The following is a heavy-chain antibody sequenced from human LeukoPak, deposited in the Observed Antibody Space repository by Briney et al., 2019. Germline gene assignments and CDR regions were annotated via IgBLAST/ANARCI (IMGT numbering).Heavy chain of an antibody. CDR3: AKETTVVVVITTPYFDY. J-gene: IGHJ4*02. CDR1: GFTFSSYS. CDR2: ISSSSSTI. V-gene: IGHV3-48*01. Sequence: GGSLRLSCAASGFTFSSYSMNWVRQAPGKGLEWVSYISSSSSTIYYADSVKGRFTISRDNSKNTLYLQMNSLRAEDTAVYYCAKETTVVVVITTPYFDYWGQGTLVTVSS. D-gene: IGHD3-22*01.